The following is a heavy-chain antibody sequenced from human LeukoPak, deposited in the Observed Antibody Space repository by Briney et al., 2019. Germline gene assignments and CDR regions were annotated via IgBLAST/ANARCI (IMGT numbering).Heavy chain of an antibody. CDR3: AKFEYYDILTGYYAFDY. CDR1: GFTFDDYA. D-gene: IGHD3-9*01. CDR2: ISWNSGSI. V-gene: IGHV3-9*01. Sequence: GRSLRLSCAASGFTFDDYAMHWVRQAPGKGLEWVSGISWNSGSIGYADSVKGRFTISRDNAKNSLYLQMNSLRAEDTALYYCAKFEYYDILTGYYAFDYWGQGTLVTVSS. J-gene: IGHJ4*02.